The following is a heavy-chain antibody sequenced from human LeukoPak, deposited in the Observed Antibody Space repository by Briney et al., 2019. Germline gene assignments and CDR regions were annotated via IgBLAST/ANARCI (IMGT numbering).Heavy chain of an antibody. CDR3: ASAAYYYDSSGYLYYFDY. V-gene: IGHV3-66*01. J-gene: IGHJ4*02. CDR1: GFTVTYNF. CDR2: IHNSGST. D-gene: IGHD3-22*01. Sequence: GGSLRLSCAASGFTVTYNFMSWVRQAPGKGLAWVSVIHNSGSTFYADSVRGRFTISRDNSKNTLYLQMNSLRAEDTAVYYCASAAYYYDSSGYLYYFDYWGQGTLVTVP.